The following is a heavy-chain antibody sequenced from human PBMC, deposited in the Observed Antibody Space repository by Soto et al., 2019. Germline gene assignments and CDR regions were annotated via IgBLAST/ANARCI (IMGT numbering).Heavy chain of an antibody. D-gene: IGHD6-19*01. Sequence: QVRLHQWGAGLLKPSETLSLTCGVYGGSLRGYYWSWIRQSPGKGLEWIGEIKESGTTNYNSSLQSRVTRSVGTPKKQFSLNLNSVAGADTAVYYWARGGFSSAWYRFWGQGSLVTVSS. CDR3: ARGGFSSAWYRF. CDR1: GGSLRGYY. J-gene: IGHJ4*02. V-gene: IGHV4-34*01. CDR2: IKESGTT.